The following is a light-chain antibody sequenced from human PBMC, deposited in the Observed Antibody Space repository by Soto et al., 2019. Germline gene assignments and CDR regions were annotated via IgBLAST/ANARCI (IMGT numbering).Light chain of an antibody. J-gene: IGLJ3*02. CDR3: GTWDTFLSGVV. CDR1: NFNIGNND. Sequence: QSVLTQPPSVSAAPGQKVTISCSGGNFNIGNNDVSWYQQVPGTAPKLLISANNKRPSGISDRFSGSKSGTSATLGITGLQTGDEANYYCGTWDTFLSGVVFGGGTKLTVL. V-gene: IGLV1-51*02. CDR2: ANN.